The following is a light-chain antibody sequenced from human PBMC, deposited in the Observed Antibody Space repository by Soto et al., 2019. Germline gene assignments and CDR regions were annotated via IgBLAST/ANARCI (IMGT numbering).Light chain of an antibody. CDR1: QDISNY. CDR2: DAS. J-gene: IGKJ4*01. CDR3: QQYDRELT. V-gene: IGKV1-33*01. Sequence: DIQMTQSPSSLSASVGDRVTITCQASQDISNYLNWYQQKPGKAPKLLIYDASNLETGIPSKFSGSGSATDFTLTISSLQPEDIATYYCQQYDRELTFGGGTKVEIK.